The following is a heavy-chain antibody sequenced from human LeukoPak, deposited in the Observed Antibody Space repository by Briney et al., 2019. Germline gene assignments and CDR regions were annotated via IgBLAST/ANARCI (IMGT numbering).Heavy chain of an antibody. CDR2: IRSKANSYET. CDR1: VFTFSVSA. J-gene: IGHJ4*02. Sequence: PGGSLRLSCATSVFTFSVSAIHWVRQASGKGREWVGRIRSKANSYETTDAASVKGKSTTSRDDPKTPAYLKMNSLKPEATAVYYCTRPSYDSSVSGVVYWGQGTLVTVSS. CDR3: TRPSYDSSVSGVVY. D-gene: IGHD3-22*01. V-gene: IGHV3-73*01.